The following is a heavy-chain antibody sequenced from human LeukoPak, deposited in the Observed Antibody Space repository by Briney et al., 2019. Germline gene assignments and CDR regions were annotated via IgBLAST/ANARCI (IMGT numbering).Heavy chain of an antibody. Sequence: SETLSLTYAVYGGSFSGYYWSWIRQPPGKWLEWIGEIKQSGTTNYNPSLKSRFTISVATSKNQFSLKLSSVTAADTAVYYCARRARQWLRTYYYYYVDVWGKGTTVTISS. D-gene: IGHD5-12*01. J-gene: IGHJ6*03. CDR2: IKQSGTT. CDR1: GGSFSGYY. CDR3: ARRARQWLRTYYYYYVDV. V-gene: IGHV4-34*01.